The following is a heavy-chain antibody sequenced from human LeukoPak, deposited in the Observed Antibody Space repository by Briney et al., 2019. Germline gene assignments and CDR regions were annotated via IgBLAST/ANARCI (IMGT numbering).Heavy chain of an antibody. CDR3: ASGLVGGSFDY. CDR1: GFTFSSYK. V-gene: IGHV3-21*01. J-gene: IGHJ4*02. Sequence: GGSLRLSCEASGFTFSSYKMNWVRQAPGKGLEWVSSLTSHSSYKYYADSVKGRFTISRDNANNSLYLQMNSLRAEDTAVYFCASGLVGGSFDYWGQGTLVTVSS. D-gene: IGHD3/OR15-3a*01. CDR2: LTSHSSYK.